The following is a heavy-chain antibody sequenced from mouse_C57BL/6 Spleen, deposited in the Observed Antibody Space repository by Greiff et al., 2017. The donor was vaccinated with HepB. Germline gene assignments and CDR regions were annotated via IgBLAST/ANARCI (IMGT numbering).Heavy chain of an antibody. Sequence: EVHLVESGPVLVKPGASVKMSCKASGYTFTDHYMNWVKQSHGKSLEWIGVINPYNGGTSYNQKFKGKATLTVDKSSSTAYMELNSLTSEDSAVYYCAGDSSGPLYAMDYWGQGTSVTVSS. J-gene: IGHJ4*01. CDR2: INPYNGGT. CDR1: GYTFTDHY. V-gene: IGHV1-19*01. CDR3: AGDSSGPLYAMDY. D-gene: IGHD3-2*02.